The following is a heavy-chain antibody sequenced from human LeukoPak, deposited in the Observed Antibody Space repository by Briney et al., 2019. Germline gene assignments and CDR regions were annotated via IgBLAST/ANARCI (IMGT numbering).Heavy chain of an antibody. Sequence: GGSLRLSCAASGFMFDDSAMHWVRQAPGKGLEWVSLISGDGVSTFYADSVKGRFTISRDNSKNSLSLQMDSLTTEDTALYYCAKEGYSHTSNYFENWGQGILVTVSS. CDR1: GFMFDDSA. J-gene: IGHJ4*02. CDR3: AKEGYSHTSNYFEN. D-gene: IGHD2-15*01. CDR2: ISGDGVST. V-gene: IGHV3-43*02.